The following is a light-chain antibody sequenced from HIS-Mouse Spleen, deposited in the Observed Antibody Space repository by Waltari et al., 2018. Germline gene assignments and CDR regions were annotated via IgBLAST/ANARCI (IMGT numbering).Light chain of an antibody. CDR1: QSVSSY. J-gene: IGKJ1*01. V-gene: IGKV3-11*01. Sequence: EIVLTQSPATLSLSPGERATLSYRASQSVSSYLAWYQQKPGQAPRLLIYDASNRATGIPAGLSGSGSGTDFTLTISSLDPEDFAVYYCQQRSNWTFGEGTKVEIK. CDR2: DAS. CDR3: QQRSNWT.